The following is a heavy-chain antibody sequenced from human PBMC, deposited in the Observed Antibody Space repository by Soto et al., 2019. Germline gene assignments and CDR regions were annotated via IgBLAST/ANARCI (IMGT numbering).Heavy chain of an antibody. J-gene: IGHJ5*02. Sequence: GASVKVSCKASGYTFTSYGISWVRQAPGQGLEWMGWISAYNGNTNYAQKLQGRVTMTTDTSTSTAYMELRSLRSDDTAVYYCARVYCSGGSCYRARFDPWGQGTLVTSPQ. CDR2: ISAYNGNT. CDR1: GYTFTSYG. D-gene: IGHD2-15*01. CDR3: ARVYCSGGSCYRARFDP. V-gene: IGHV1-18*01.